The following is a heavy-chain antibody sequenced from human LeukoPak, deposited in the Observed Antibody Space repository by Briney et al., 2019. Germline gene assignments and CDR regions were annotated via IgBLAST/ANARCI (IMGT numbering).Heavy chain of an antibody. CDR3: ARAYMGCSSTSCYTGLDY. CDR2: ISYDGSNK. D-gene: IGHD2-2*02. Sequence: GGSLRLSCAASGFIFSSYAMHWVRQAPGKGLEWVAVISYDGSNKYYADSVKGRFTISRDNSKNTLYLQMNSLRAEDTAVYYCARAYMGCSSTSCYTGLDYWGQGTLVTVSS. J-gene: IGHJ4*02. CDR1: GFIFSSYA. V-gene: IGHV3-30-3*01.